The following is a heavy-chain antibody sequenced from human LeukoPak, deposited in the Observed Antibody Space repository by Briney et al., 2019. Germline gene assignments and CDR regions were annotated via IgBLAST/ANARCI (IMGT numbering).Heavy chain of an antibody. J-gene: IGHJ4*02. CDR1: GGSISSYY. V-gene: IGHV4-59*01. Sequence: SETLSLTCTVSGGSISSYYWSWIRQPPGKGLEWIGYIYYSGSTNYNPSLKSRVTISVDTSKNQFSLKLSSVTAADTAVYYCARGAGAYCSGGSCYSSIAVAGFFDYWGQGTLVTVSS. CDR3: ARGAGAYCSGGSCYSSIAVAGFFDY. CDR2: IYYSGST. D-gene: IGHD2-15*01.